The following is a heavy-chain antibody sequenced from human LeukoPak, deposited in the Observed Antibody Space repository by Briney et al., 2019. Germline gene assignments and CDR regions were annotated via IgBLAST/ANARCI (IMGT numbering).Heavy chain of an antibody. J-gene: IGHJ5*01. D-gene: IGHD6-19*01. V-gene: IGHV6-1*01. CDR3: ARDLGTSGWYTFDF. CDR1: GDSVSSKNGA. CDR2: TYYRSKWYD. Sequence: SQTLSLTCAISGDSVSSKNGAWNWIRQSPSRGLEWLGKTYYRSKWYDEYADSVKGRVTISPDTSKNQFSLHVYSVTPEDTAVYYCARDLGTSGWYTFDFWGQGTLVTVSS.